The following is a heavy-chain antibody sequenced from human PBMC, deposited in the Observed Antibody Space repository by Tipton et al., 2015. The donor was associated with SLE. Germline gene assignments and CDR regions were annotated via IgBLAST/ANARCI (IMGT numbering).Heavy chain of an antibody. CDR1: GGSISSGDYY. CDR2: IYYSGST. V-gene: IGHV4-30-4*01. Sequence: TLSLTCTVSGGSISSGDYYWSWIRQPPGKGLEWIGYIYYSGSTYYNPSLKSRVTISVDTSKNQFSLKLSSVTAADTAVYYCARGRGYSSGWYYYYYYMDVWGKGTTVTVSS. D-gene: IGHD6-19*01. CDR3: ARGRGYSSGWYYYYYYMDV. J-gene: IGHJ6*03.